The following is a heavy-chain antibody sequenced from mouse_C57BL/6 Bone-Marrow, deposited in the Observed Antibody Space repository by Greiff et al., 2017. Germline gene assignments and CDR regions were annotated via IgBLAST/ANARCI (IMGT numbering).Heavy chain of an antibody. D-gene: IGHD1-1*01. J-gene: IGHJ4*01. CDR2: IDPENGDT. V-gene: IGHV14-4*01. Sequence: VQLQQSGAELVRPGASVKLSCTASGFNIKDDYMHWVKQRPEQGLEWIGWIDPENGDTEYASKFQGKATITADTTSNTAYLQLSSLTSEDTAVYYCTTPTTVMDYWVQGTSVTVSS. CDR3: TTPTTVMDY. CDR1: GFNIKDDY.